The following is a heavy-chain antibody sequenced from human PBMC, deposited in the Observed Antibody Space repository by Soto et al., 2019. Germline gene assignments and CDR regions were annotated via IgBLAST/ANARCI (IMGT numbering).Heavy chain of an antibody. CDR2: IYPGDSDT. J-gene: IGHJ6*02. CDR3: ARTAAAGKNYCGADD. D-gene: IGHD6-13*01. V-gene: IGHV5-51*01. CDR1: GYSFTSYW. Sequence: PGESLKISCKGSGYSFTSYWIGWVRQMPGKGLEWMGIIYPGDSDTRYSPSFQGQVTISADKSISTAYLQWSSLKASDSAMYYCARTAAAGKNYCGADDWGQGTTVTVSS.